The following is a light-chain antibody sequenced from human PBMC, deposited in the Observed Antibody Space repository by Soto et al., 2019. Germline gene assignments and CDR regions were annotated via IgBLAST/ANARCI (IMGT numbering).Light chain of an antibody. V-gene: IGKV3-20*01. CDR2: GAS. CDR3: QQYGNSPWT. Sequence: EIVLTQSPGTLSLSPGERATLSCRASQSVSNNYLAWYQQKPGQAPRLLIYGASNRPTGIPDRFSGSGSGTDFTLTISRLEPKDFVVYYCQQYGNSPWTFGQGTKVEIK. J-gene: IGKJ1*01. CDR1: QSVSNNY.